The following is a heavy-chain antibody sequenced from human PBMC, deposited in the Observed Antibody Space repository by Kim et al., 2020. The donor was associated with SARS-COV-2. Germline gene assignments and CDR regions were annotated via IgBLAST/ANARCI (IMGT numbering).Heavy chain of an antibody. CDR2: IYYSGST. CDR1: GGSISSGGYY. V-gene: IGHV4-31*03. D-gene: IGHD3-22*01. J-gene: IGHJ4*02. CDR3: ARGQGLITMIVVVVGAFDT. Sequence: SETLSLTCTVSGGSISSGGYYWSWIRQHPGKGLEWIGYIYYSGSTYYNPSLQSRVTISVDTSKNQLSLKLSSVTAADTAVYYCARGQGLITMIVVVVGAFDTGGQGTL.